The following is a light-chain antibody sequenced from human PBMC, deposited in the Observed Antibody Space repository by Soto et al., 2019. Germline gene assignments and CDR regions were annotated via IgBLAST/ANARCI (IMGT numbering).Light chain of an antibody. CDR3: MQVLQSLPIT. J-gene: IGKJ4*01. CDR1: QSLRHSNGFNY. CDR2: LAS. Sequence: DIVMTQSPLSLPVTPGEPASISCRSSQSLRHSNGFNYLDWYVQKPGQSPQLLIYLASNRASGVPDRFSGSGSGTDFTLKISRVEAEDVGVYYCMQVLQSLPITFGGGTKVDIK. V-gene: IGKV2-28*01.